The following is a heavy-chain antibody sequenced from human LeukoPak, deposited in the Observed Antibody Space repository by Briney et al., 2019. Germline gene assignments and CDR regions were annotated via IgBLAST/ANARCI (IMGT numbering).Heavy chain of an antibody. J-gene: IGHJ3*02. Sequence: SETLSLTCTVSGVSINNYYWSWIRQPPGKGLEWIGYIHYSGSTYYNPSLKSRVTISVDTSKNQFSLKLSSVTAADTAVYYCARRTTGTHADAFDIWGQGTVVTVSS. CDR3: ARRTTGTHADAFDI. V-gene: IGHV4-59*04. CDR2: IHYSGST. CDR1: GVSINNYY. D-gene: IGHD1-1*01.